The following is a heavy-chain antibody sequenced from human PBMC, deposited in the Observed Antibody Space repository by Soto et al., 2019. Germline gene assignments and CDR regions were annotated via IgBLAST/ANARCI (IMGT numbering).Heavy chain of an antibody. V-gene: IGHV1-69*02. CDR2: IIPILGIA. Sequence: SVKVSCKASGGTFSSYTISWVRQAPGQGLEWMGRIIPILGIANYAQKFQGRVTITADKSTSTAYMELSSLRSEDTAVYYCARTEYYYDSSGYSPQYYFDYWGQGTLVTVSS. D-gene: IGHD3-22*01. J-gene: IGHJ4*02. CDR1: GGTFSSYT. CDR3: ARTEYYYDSSGYSPQYYFDY.